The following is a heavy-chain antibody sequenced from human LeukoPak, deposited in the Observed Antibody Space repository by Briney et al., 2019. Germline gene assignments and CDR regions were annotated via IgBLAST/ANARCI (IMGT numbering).Heavy chain of an antibody. CDR1: GFTSKTYA. CDR3: AKDAQGLVRGGIYFDF. V-gene: IGHV3-23*01. Sequence: GGSLRLSCAASGFTSKTYAMNWVRQVPGKGPEWVSSMSGSGSSTDYADSVKGRFTISRDNSKNTLYLQMNSLRAEDTALYYCAKDAQGLVRGGIYFDFWGQGSLVTVSS. J-gene: IGHJ4*02. CDR2: MSGSGSST. D-gene: IGHD6-19*01.